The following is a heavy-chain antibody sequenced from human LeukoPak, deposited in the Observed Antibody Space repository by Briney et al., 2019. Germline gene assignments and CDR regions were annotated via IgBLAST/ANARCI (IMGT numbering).Heavy chain of an antibody. V-gene: IGHV3-21*01. CDR3: ARGRDGYNSDAFDI. Sequence: PGGSLRLSRAASGFTFSTYSMKWVRPAPGEGLEWVSSISSSSNYIYYADSVRGRFTISRDNAKNSLFLQMNSLRAEDTAVYYCARGRDGYNSDAFDIWGQGTMVTVSS. J-gene: IGHJ3*02. CDR2: ISSSSNYI. CDR1: GFTFSTYS. D-gene: IGHD5-24*01.